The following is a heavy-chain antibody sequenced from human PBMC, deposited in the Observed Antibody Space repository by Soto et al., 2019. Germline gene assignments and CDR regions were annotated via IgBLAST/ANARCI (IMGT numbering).Heavy chain of an antibody. V-gene: IGHV3-9*01. Sequence: GGSLSLSCAASGFSFDDYAMHWVRQAPGKGLEWVSGISWNSGTIGYADSVKGRFTISRDNAKNSLYLQMNSLRAEDTALYYCAKSTGGTANGMGVWGQGTTVT. CDR1: GFSFDDYA. CDR3: AKSTGGTANGMGV. CDR2: ISWNSGTI. D-gene: IGHD2-8*02. J-gene: IGHJ6*02.